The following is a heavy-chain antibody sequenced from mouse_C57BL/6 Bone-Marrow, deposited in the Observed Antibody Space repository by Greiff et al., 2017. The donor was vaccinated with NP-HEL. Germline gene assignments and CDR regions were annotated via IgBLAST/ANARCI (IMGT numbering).Heavy chain of an antibody. V-gene: IGHV2-5*01. CDR3: AKNPLYYDYDEYFDV. J-gene: IGHJ1*03. Sequence: VQLQQSGPGLVQPSQSLSITCTVSGFSLTSYGVHWVRQSPGTGLEWLGVIWRGGSTDYNAAFMSRLSITKDNTKSQVFFKMNSLQADDTAIYDCAKNPLYYDYDEYFDVWGTGTTVTVAS. D-gene: IGHD2-4*01. CDR1: GFSLTSYG. CDR2: IWRGGST.